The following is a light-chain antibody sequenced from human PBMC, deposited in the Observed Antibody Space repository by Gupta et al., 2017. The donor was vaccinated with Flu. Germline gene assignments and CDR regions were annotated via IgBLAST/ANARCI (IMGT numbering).Light chain of an antibody. CDR2: EGS. CDR3: CSYAGSSTFVV. Sequence: QTALTPPAHVSAYPGRSICTSCPGTSRDVGSYNLVSWNQQHPGKTPKLMIYEGSKRPSGVSNRISGSKSGNTASLTISGLQAEDEADYYCCSYAGSSTFVVFGGGTKLTVL. CDR1: SRDVGSYNL. J-gene: IGLJ2*01. V-gene: IGLV2-23*03.